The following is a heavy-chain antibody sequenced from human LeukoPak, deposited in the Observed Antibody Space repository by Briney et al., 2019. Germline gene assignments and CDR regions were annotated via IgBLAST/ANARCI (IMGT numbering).Heavy chain of an antibody. CDR1: GFTFSSYA. Sequence: PGGSLRLSCAASGFTFSSYAMSWVRQAPGKGLEWVSAISGSGGSTYYADSVKGRFTISRDNSKNTLYLQMNSLRAEDTAVYYCAKLRYSSSSGAAVDYWGQGTLVTVSS. CDR2: ISGSGGST. CDR3: AKLRYSSSSGAAVDY. V-gene: IGHV3-23*01. J-gene: IGHJ4*02. D-gene: IGHD6-6*01.